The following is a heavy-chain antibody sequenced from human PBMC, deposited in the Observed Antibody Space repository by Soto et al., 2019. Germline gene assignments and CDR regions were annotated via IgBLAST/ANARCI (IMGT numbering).Heavy chain of an antibody. CDR3: ARVMLGGHSDY. CDR1: AYTFTNNV. Sequence: ASVKVSCKPSAYTFTNNVINCVRQAPGQGLEWMGWMNPNSGNTGYAQKFQDRVTMTRNTSIRTAYIDLSSLSSDDTAVYYCARVMLGGHSDYWGQGTLVTV. CDR2: MNPNSGNT. V-gene: IGHV1-8*01. D-gene: IGHD2-15*01. J-gene: IGHJ4*02.